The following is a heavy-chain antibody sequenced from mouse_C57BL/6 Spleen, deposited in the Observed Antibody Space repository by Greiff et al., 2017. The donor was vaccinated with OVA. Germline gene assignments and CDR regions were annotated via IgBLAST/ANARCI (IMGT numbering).Heavy chain of an antibody. CDR1: GYAFSSSW. CDR3: ARDYYGSSAVMDY. CDR2: IYPGDGDT. Sequence: QVHVKQSGPELVKPGASVKISCKASGYAFSSSWMNWVKQRPGKGLEWIGRIYPGDGDTNYNGKFKGKATLTADKSSSTAYMQLSSLTSEDSAVYFCARDYYGSSAVMDYWGQGTSVTVSS. J-gene: IGHJ4*01. V-gene: IGHV1-82*01. D-gene: IGHD1-1*01.